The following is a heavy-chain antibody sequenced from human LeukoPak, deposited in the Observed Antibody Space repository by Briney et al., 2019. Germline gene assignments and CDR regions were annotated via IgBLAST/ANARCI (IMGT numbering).Heavy chain of an antibody. D-gene: IGHD5-24*01. CDR3: AILRSPGSGMATNDFDD. J-gene: IGHJ4*02. CDR2: INHSGST. CDR1: GGSFSGYY. Sequence: PSETLSLTCAVYGGSFSGYYWSWIRQPPGKGLEWIGEINHSGSTNYNPSLKSRVTISVDTSKNQFSLKLSSVTAADTAVYYCAILRSPGSGMATNDFDDWGQGTLVTVSS. V-gene: IGHV4-34*01.